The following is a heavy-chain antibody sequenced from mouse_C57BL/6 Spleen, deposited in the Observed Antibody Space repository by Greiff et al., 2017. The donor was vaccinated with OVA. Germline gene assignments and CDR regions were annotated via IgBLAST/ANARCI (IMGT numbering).Heavy chain of an antibody. D-gene: IGHD3-1*01. Sequence: DVKLVESGPGMVKPSQSLSLTCTVTGYSITSGYDWHWIRHFPGNKLEWMGYISYSGSTNYNPSLKSRISITHDTSKNHFFLKLNAVTTEDTATNYCARGGRTAPDYWGQGTTLTVSS. CDR3: ARGGRTAPDY. V-gene: IGHV3-1*01. CDR1: GYSITSGYD. J-gene: IGHJ2*01. CDR2: ISYSGST.